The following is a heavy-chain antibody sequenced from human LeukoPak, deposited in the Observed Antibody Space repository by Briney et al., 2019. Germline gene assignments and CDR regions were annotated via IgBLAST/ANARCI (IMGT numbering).Heavy chain of an antibody. Sequence: GASVKVSCKASGYTFTSYDINWVRQATGQGLDWMGWMNPDSGNTGYAQKFQGRVTMTRNTSISTAYMELSSLRSEDTAVYYCARAVYPYCSSTSCYYPVYYYYMDVWGKGTTVTVSS. CDR2: MNPDSGNT. CDR3: ARAVYPYCSSTSCYYPVYYYYMDV. D-gene: IGHD2-2*01. CDR1: GYTFTSYD. J-gene: IGHJ6*03. V-gene: IGHV1-8*01.